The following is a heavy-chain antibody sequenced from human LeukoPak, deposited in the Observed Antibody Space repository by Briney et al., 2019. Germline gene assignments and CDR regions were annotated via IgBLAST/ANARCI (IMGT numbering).Heavy chain of an antibody. CDR1: GYSLCKNYY. CDR3: ARYDSRGSASTRFDY. D-gene: IGHD3-16*01. CDR2: IYGTGST. Sequence: PSETLSLTCAVSGYSLCKNYYWGWIRQPPGKGLEWIGRIYGTGSTSYTPSLMNRVTMSVDTSKNHFSLKLTSVTAADTAVYYCARYDSRGSASTRFDYWGQGILVTISS. J-gene: IGHJ4*02. V-gene: IGHV4-38-2*01.